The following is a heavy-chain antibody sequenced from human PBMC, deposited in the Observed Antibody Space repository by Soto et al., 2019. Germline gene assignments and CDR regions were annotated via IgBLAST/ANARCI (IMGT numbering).Heavy chain of an antibody. CDR3: ARDLMAYSSSAPL. V-gene: IGHV1-69*05. J-gene: IGHJ4*02. CDR2: IIPIFGTA. CDR1: GGSFRSYA. D-gene: IGHD6-6*01. Sequence: GTSVKLSCEACGGSFRSYAISWVRQAPGQGLEWMGGIIPIFGTANYAQKLQGRVTMTTDTSTSTAYMELRSLRSDDTAVYYCARDLMAYSSSAPLWGQGTLVTVSS.